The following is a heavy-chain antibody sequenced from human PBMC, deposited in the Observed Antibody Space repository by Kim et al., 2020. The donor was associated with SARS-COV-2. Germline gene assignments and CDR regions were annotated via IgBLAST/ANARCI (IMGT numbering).Heavy chain of an antibody. Sequence: STNYSPSLKSRLTISVDKSKNQFSLKLSSVTAADTAVYYCASSFSSSWYYWGQGTLVTVSS. CDR2: ST. V-gene: IGHV4-4*02. J-gene: IGHJ4*02. CDR3: ASSFSSSWYY. D-gene: IGHD6-13*01.